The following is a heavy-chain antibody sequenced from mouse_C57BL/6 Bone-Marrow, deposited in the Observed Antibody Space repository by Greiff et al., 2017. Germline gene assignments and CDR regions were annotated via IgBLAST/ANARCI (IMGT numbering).Heavy chain of an antibody. J-gene: IGHJ3*01. CDR3: ATLSTIVRGWFAY. Sequence: EVQLQQSGPELVKPGASVKLSCKASGYSFTGYYMNWVKQSPEKSLEWIGEINPSTGGTTYNQKFKAKATLTVDKSSSTAYMQLKSLTSEDSAVYYGATLSTIVRGWFAYWGQGTLVTVSA. CDR1: GYSFTGYY. V-gene: IGHV1-42*01. D-gene: IGHD2-13*01. CDR2: INPSTGGT.